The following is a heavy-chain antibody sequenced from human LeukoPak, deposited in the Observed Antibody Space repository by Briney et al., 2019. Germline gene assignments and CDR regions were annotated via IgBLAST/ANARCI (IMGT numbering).Heavy chain of an antibody. J-gene: IGHJ5*02. Sequence: PSENLSLTCTVSGGSISTYYWGWDRQPPGQGREGIVYIYYSGSTNYNPSLKNRVTIAVDTSKNQFSLKLSSGTAADTAVDYCARGDNWNDASWFDPWGQGTLVTVSS. CDR2: IYYSGST. CDR1: GGSISTYY. V-gene: IGHV4-59*01. D-gene: IGHD1-1*01. CDR3: ARGDNWNDASWFDP.